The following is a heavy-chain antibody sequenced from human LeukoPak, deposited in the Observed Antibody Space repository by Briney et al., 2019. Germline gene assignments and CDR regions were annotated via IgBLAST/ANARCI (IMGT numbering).Heavy chain of an antibody. CDR2: ISSNGGRT. Sequence: GGSLRLSCSVSGFTISSDALLWARQAPGKGLEYDSVISSNGGRTDSADSVNGRFTISRDNSKNTLYLQMSSLRAEDAAFYYCVKGDCSGSTCYYFYWGQGTLVTVSS. J-gene: IGHJ4*02. CDR1: GFTISSDA. D-gene: IGHD2-15*01. V-gene: IGHV3-64D*09. CDR3: VKGDCSGSTCYYFY.